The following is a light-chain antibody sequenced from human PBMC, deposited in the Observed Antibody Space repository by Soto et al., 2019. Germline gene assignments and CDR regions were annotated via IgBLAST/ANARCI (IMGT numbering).Light chain of an antibody. Sequence: DIQMTQSPSSLSASVGDRVTITCRASQSFSTWLAWYQQKPGKVPKLLIYDASSLESGVPSRFSGSGSGTEFTLTISSLQPDDFVTYYCQQYNSYPWTFGQGTKVEIK. V-gene: IGKV1-5*01. CDR3: QQYNSYPWT. J-gene: IGKJ1*01. CDR2: DAS. CDR1: QSFSTW.